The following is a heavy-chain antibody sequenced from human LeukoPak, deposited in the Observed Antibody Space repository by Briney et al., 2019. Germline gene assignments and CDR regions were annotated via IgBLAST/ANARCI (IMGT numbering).Heavy chain of an antibody. D-gene: IGHD3-22*01. CDR2: ISSSSSTI. J-gene: IGHJ4*02. CDR1: GFTFSSYS. V-gene: IGHV3-48*01. Sequence: GGSLRLSCAASGFTFSSYSMNWVRQAPGKGLEWVSYISSSSSTIYYADSVKGRFTISRDNAKNSLYLQMNSLRAENTAVYYCATLPSGSRFDYWGQGTLVTVSS. CDR3: ATLPSGSRFDY.